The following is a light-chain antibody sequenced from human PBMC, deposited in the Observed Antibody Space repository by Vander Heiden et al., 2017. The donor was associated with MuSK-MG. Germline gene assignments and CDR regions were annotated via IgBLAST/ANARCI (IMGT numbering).Light chain of an antibody. Sequence: QSVLTQPPSVSGATGQRVTISCTGSSSNIGAGYDVHWYQQLPGTAPKLRSYGNSDRPSGVPDRFSGSKSGTSASLAITGLQAEDEADYYCQSYDSSPRGYVFGTGTKLTVL. V-gene: IGLV1-40*01. CDR2: GNS. J-gene: IGLJ1*01. CDR3: QSYDSSPRGYV. CDR1: SSNIGAGYD.